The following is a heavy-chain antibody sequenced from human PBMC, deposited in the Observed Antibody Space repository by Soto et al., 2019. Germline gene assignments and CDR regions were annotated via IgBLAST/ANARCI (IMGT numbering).Heavy chain of an antibody. V-gene: IGHV4-59*01. J-gene: IGHJ6*03. Sequence: PSETLSLTCTVAGGSISSYYWSWILQPPGKRLEWIGYIYYSGSTNYIPSLKSRVTISVDTSKNQFSLKLSSVTAADTAVYYCARDSSSSSWFVERAGFHYFLDVWGKGSTVIVSS. CDR1: GGSISSYY. CDR3: ARDSSSSSWFVERAGFHYFLDV. CDR2: IYYSGST. D-gene: IGHD6-13*01.